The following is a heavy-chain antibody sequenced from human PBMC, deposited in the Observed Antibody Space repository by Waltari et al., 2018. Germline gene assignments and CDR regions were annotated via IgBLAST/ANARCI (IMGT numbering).Heavy chain of an antibody. J-gene: IGHJ4*02. CDR3: VRQRSADFWSGYFDL. Sequence: QAQLQELGPGQVKPSETLSFGCAVSGDSISTSPFYWGWVRQPPGKGLEWVGSVYYNGYKFYNPSLKSRLTLSMDTSNNHFSLSLTSVTAADTAIYYCVRQRSADFWSGYFDLWGQGTLVTVSS. CDR2: VYYNGYK. D-gene: IGHD3-3*01. V-gene: IGHV4-39*01. CDR1: GDSISTSPFY.